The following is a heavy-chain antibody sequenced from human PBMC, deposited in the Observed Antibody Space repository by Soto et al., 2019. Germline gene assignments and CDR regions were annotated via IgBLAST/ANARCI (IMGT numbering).Heavy chain of an antibody. J-gene: IGHJ4*02. Sequence: PGGSLRLSCAASGFTFSSCEMNWVRQAPGKGLEWVSYISSSGSTIYYADSVKGRFTISRDNAKNSLYLQMNSLRAEDTAVYYCARDRLEYSSSHWGQGTLVTVSS. CDR1: GFTFSSCE. CDR3: ARDRLEYSSSH. V-gene: IGHV3-48*03. CDR2: ISSSGSTI. D-gene: IGHD6-6*01.